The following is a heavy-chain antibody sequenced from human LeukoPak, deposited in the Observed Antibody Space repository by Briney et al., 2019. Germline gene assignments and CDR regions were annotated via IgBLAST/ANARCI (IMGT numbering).Heavy chain of an antibody. CDR3: ARVRIWPGWLDP. D-gene: IGHD1-14*01. V-gene: IGHV1-2*02. J-gene: IGHJ5*02. CDR1: GYTFTDYY. CDR2: INPNSGGT. Sequence: ASVKVSCKASGYTFTDYYMHWVRQAPGQGLEWMGWINPNSGGTNYAQKFQGRVTMTRDTSISTAYMELRSLRSDDTAVYYCARVRIWPGWLDPWGQGTLVTVSS.